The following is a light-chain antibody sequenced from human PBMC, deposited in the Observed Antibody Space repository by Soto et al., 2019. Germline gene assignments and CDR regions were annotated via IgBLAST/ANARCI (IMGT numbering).Light chain of an antibody. CDR2: RNN. CDR1: SSNIGSNF. CDR3: AAWDDSLSGVV. Sequence: QSVLTQPPSASGTPGQRVTISCSGSSSNIGSNFIYWYQQLLGTAPKLLIYRNNERPSGVPDRFSGSKSGTSASLAISGLRSEDEADYHCAAWDDSLSGVVFGGGTKLTVL. J-gene: IGLJ2*01. V-gene: IGLV1-47*01.